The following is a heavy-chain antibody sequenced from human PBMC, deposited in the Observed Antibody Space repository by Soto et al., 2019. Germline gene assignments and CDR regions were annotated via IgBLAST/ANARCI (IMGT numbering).Heavy chain of an antibody. V-gene: IGHV1-8*01. CDR2: MNPKSGNT. J-gene: IGHJ6*02. Sequence: GASVKVSCKATGYTFSSADINWVRQATGQGLEWMGWMNPKSGNTGYAQKFQGRVTMTSSTSTSTAYMELSGLKSEDMATYYCARGLAVVGLAHRSRVYYGMDLWG. D-gene: IGHD2-15*01. CDR1: GYTFSSAD. CDR3: ARGLAVVGLAHRSRVYYGMDL.